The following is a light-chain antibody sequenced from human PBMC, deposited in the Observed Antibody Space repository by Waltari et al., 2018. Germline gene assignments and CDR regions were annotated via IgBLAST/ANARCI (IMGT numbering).Light chain of an antibody. CDR2: DAS. J-gene: IGKJ2*01. Sequence: EIVFPQSPAPLSLSPGSRATLTCRASQSVSSNLGWYQQKPGLAPRLLIFDASNMDTGIPARFSGSGSGTDFTLTISSLEPEDFAVYYCQQRGSRPRTFGQGTKLEIK. CDR3: QQRGSRPRT. V-gene: IGKV3-11*01. CDR1: QSVSSN.